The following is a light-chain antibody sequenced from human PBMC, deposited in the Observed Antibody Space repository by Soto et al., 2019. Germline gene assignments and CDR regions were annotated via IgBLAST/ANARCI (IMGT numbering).Light chain of an antibody. V-gene: IGLV1-44*01. CDR1: SSNMGSNT. Sequence: HSVLTQPPSASGTPGQGVAISCSGSSSNMGSNTVNWYQHLPGTAPKLLIYNDNQRPSGVPDRFFGSKSGTSASLAITGLQSEDEADYYCAAWDGSLNHILFGGGTKVTVL. CDR2: NDN. CDR3: AAWDGSLNHIL. J-gene: IGLJ2*01.